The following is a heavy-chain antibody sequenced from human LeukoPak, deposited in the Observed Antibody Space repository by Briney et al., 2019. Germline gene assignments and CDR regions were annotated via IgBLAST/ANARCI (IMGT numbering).Heavy chain of an antibody. J-gene: IGHJ3*01. CDR1: GFTFTSYA. V-gene: IGHV3-23*01. CDR3: AKVRDTRDWYKDAFDV. Sequence: GGSLRLSCAASGFTFTSYAMSWVRQAPGKGLEWVSAITGTGGSTYYAASVKGRFTVSRDNSKNTLYLQMSSLRAEDTAMYYCAKVRDTRDWYKDAFDVWGQGTRVTVSS. CDR2: ITGTGGST. D-gene: IGHD6-19*01.